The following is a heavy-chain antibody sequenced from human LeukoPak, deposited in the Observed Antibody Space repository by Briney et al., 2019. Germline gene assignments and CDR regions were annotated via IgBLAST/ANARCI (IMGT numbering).Heavy chain of an antibody. CDR1: GFTFSTYT. CDR3: ARGDGGDSYYKTY. J-gene: IGHJ4*02. Sequence: GGSLRLSCAASGFTFSTYTMNWVRQAPGKGLEWVSSITSSSSYIYYADSVKGRFTISRDNAKNSLYLQMNSLRVEDTAVYYCARGDGGDSYYKTYWGRGTLVTVSS. V-gene: IGHV3-21*01. D-gene: IGHD4-11*01. CDR2: ITSSSSYI.